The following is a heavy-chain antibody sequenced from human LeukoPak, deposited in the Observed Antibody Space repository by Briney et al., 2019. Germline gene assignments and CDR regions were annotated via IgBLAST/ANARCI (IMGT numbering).Heavy chain of an antibody. D-gene: IGHD6-13*01. J-gene: IGHJ4*02. CDR1: GYTFTNYG. Sequence: ASVKVSCKASGYTFTNYGVSWVRQAPGQGLEWMGWISPYNGNTNSAQKLQGRVTMTTDTSTSTAYMDLRSLRSDDTAVYYCAGGGPFQSSSWTVYYFDYWGQGTLVTVSS. CDR2: ISPYNGNT. CDR3: AGGGPFQSSSWTVYYFDY. V-gene: IGHV1-18*01.